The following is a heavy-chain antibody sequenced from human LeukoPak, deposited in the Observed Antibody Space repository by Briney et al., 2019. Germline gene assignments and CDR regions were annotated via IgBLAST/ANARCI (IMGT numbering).Heavy chain of an antibody. CDR3: ARVAAAGTWYFDY. V-gene: IGHV4-31*03. D-gene: IGHD6-13*01. CDR2: IYYSGST. J-gene: IGHJ4*02. Sequence: SETLSLTCTVSGGSISSGGYYWSWIRQHPGKGLEWIGYIYYSGSTYYNPSLKSRVTISVDTSKNQFSLKLSSVTAADTAVYSCARVAAAGTWYFDYWGQGTLVTVSS. CDR1: GGSISSGGYY.